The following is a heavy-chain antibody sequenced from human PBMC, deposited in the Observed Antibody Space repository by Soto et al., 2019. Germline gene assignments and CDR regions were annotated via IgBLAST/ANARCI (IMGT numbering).Heavy chain of an antibody. V-gene: IGHV4-34*01. CDR1: GTSFSGYY. CDR3: ARGRLDYYYGMDV. CDR2: INHSGST. D-gene: IGHD6-19*01. J-gene: IGHJ6*02. Sequence: SETLFLTCAFYGTSFSGYYWSWIRQPPGKGLEWIGEINHSGSTNYNPSLKSRVTISVDTSKNQFSLKLSSVTAADTAVYYCARGRLDYYYGMDVWGQGTTVTVSS.